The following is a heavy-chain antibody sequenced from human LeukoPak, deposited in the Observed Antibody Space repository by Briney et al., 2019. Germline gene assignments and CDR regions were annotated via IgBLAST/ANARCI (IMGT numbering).Heavy chain of an antibody. V-gene: IGHV3-23*01. CDR1: GFTFSSYA. CDR3: ARPQWLAAYFDY. CDR2: ISGSGGST. J-gene: IGHJ4*02. D-gene: IGHD6-19*01. Sequence: PGGSLRFSCAASGFTFSSYAMSWVRQAPGKGLEWVSAISGSGGSTYYADSVKGRFTISRDNSKNTLYLQMNSLRAEDTAVYYCARPQWLAAYFDYWGQGTLVTVSS.